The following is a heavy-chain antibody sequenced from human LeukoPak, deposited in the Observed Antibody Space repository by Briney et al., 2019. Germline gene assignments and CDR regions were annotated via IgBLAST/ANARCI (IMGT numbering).Heavy chain of an antibody. V-gene: IGHV4-39*01. Sequence: SETLSLTCTVSGGSISSSSYYWGWIRQPPGKGLEWIGSIYYSGSTYHNSSLKSRVTISVDTSKNQFSLKLSSVTAADTAVYYCARHYYDSSGYWTTSDWYSDLWGRGTLVTVSS. CDR2: IYYSGST. J-gene: IGHJ2*01. CDR1: GGSISSSSYY. CDR3: ARHYYDSSGYWTTSDWYSDL. D-gene: IGHD3-22*01.